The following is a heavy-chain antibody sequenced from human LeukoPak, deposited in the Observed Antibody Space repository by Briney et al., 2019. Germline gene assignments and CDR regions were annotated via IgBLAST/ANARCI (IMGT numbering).Heavy chain of an antibody. CDR1: GFTFDDYG. Sequence: GGSLRLSCAASGFTFDDYGMSWVRQAPGKGLEWVSGINWNDGSTGYADSVKGRFTISRDNAKNSLYLQMNSLRAEDTALYYCATVPAASNYYYYYMDVWGKGTTVTVSS. J-gene: IGHJ6*03. V-gene: IGHV3-20*04. D-gene: IGHD2-2*01. CDR3: ATVPAASNYYYYYMDV. CDR2: INWNDGST.